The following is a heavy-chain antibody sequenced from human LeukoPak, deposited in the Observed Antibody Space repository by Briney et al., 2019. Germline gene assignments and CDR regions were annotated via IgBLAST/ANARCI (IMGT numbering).Heavy chain of an antibody. CDR2: ISGSGAST. Sequence: PGGSLRLSCAASGFTFSSYAMSWVRQAPGKGLEWVSAISGSGASTYYADSVKGRFTISRDNSKNTLNLQMVSLRAEDTAVYYRAKHSLKTEYSGGRIWDCWGQGTLVTVSS. CDR3: AKHSLKTEYSGGRIWDC. CDR1: GFTFSSYA. V-gene: IGHV3-23*01. D-gene: IGHD6-19*01. J-gene: IGHJ4*02.